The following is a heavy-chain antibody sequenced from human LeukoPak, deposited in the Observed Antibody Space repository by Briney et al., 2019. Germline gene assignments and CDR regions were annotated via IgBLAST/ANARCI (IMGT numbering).Heavy chain of an antibody. J-gene: IGHJ4*02. D-gene: IGHD3-22*01. V-gene: IGHV1-69*05. CDR3: ARGGRYYDSSGYLPADY. CDR2: IIPIFGTA. CDR1: GGTFSSYA. Sequence: SVKVSCKASGGTFSSYAISWVRQAPGQGLEWMGGIIPIFGTANYAQKFQGRVTITTDESTSTAYMELSSLRSEDTAVYYCARGGRYYDSSGYLPADYWGQGTLVTVSS.